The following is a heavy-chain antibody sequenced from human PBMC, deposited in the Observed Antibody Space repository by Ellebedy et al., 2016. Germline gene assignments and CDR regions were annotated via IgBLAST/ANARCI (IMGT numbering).Heavy chain of an antibody. CDR3: AKGTMDYFYH. Sequence: SLKIPXAGSGFTFNDYALHWVRQAPGKGLEWVSGISWDSAVIGYGGSVKGRFTISKDSGKNYLYLQMNSLRPEDTAFYYCAKGTMDYFYHWGQGTLVTVSS. V-gene: IGHV3-9*01. CDR1: GFTFNDYA. J-gene: IGHJ4*02. CDR2: ISWDSAVI. D-gene: IGHD4/OR15-4a*01.